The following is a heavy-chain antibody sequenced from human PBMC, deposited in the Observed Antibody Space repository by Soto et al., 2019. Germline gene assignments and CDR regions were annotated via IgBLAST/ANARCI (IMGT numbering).Heavy chain of an antibody. CDR1: GFTFSSYG. D-gene: IGHD6-19*01. CDR3: ARDRYSSGWYDLDY. J-gene: IGHJ4*02. V-gene: IGHV3-33*01. CDR2: IWYDGSNK. Sequence: QVQLVESGGGVVQPGRSLRLSCAASGFTFSSYGMHWVRQAPGKGLEWVAVIWYDGSNKYYADSVKGRFTISRDNSKNPLYLPVNSLRAEDTAVYYCARDRYSSGWYDLDYWGQGTLVTVSS.